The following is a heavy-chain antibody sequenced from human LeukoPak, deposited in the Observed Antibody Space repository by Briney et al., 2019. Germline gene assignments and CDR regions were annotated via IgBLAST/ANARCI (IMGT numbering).Heavy chain of an antibody. J-gene: IGHJ5*02. V-gene: IGHV4-4*02. CDR1: GSSISSSNW. Sequence: SGTLSLTCAVSGSSISSSNWWSWVRQPPGKGLEWIGEIYHSGSTNYNPSLKSRVTISVDKSKNQFSLKLSSVTAADTAVYYRASSIVGASNWFDPWGQGTLVTVSS. CDR3: ASSIVGASNWFDP. D-gene: IGHD1-26*01. CDR2: IYHSGST.